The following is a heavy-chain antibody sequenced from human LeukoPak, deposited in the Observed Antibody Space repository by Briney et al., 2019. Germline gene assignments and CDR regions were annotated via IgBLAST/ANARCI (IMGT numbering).Heavy chain of an antibody. V-gene: IGHV3-11*01. CDR2: ISSRGSTI. D-gene: IGHD3-10*01. CDR3: ARYGSGSNFDY. CDR1: GIPFSDYY. Sequence: PGGPLRLSCAASGIPFSDYYMSWIRRAPGKGLEWVSYISSRGSTIYYADSVKGRFTISRDNAKNSLYLQMNSLRAEDTAMYYCARYGSGSNFDYWGQGTLVTVSS. J-gene: IGHJ4*02.